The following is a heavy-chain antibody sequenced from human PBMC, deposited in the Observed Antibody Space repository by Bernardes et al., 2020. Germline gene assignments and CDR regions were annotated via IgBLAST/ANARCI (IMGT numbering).Heavy chain of an antibody. Sequence: GGSLRLSCAASGFSVNRHYMSWVRQALGKGLEWISTIYSDGSTYYADSVEGRFTISRDSSNNSLDLQMTSLKPDDTAIYYCATVDFWSGPLTWGQGTLVTVSS. CDR1: GFSVNRHY. V-gene: IGHV3-53*05. CDR2: IYSDGST. CDR3: ATVDFWSGPLT. D-gene: IGHD3-3*01. J-gene: IGHJ5*02.